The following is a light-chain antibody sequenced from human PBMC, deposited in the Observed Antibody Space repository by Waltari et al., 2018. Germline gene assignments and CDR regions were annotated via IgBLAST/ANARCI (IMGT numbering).Light chain of an antibody. J-gene: IGKJ4*01. CDR1: QSVNSY. Sequence: EIVLTQSPAILSLSPGESATLSCRASQSVNSYLAWYQQKPGQAPRLLIYDASNRATCIPARFVGTGSGTDFTLTITRLEPEDFAVYYCQERSNWPGGSFGGGTKVEIK. CDR3: QERSNWPGGS. V-gene: IGKV3-11*01. CDR2: DAS.